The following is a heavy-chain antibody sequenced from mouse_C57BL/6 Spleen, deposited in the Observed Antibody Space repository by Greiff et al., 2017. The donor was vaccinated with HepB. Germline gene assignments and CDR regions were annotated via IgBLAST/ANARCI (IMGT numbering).Heavy chain of an antibody. Sequence: VQLKESGPVLVKPGASVKMSCKASGYTFTDYYMNWVKQSHGKSLEWIGVINPYNGGTSYNQKFKGKATLTVDKSSSTAYMELNSLTSEDSAVYYCARSDYYYGSSWDYWGQGTTLTVSS. CDR3: ARSDYYYGSSWDY. CDR1: GYTFTDYY. J-gene: IGHJ2*01. V-gene: IGHV1-19*01. CDR2: INPYNGGT. D-gene: IGHD1-1*01.